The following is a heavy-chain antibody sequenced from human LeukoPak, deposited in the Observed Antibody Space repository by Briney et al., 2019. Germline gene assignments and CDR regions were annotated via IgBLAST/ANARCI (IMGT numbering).Heavy chain of an antibody. CDR2: INHSGGT. V-gene: IGHV4-34*01. CDR1: GGSFSGYY. CDR3: ARGPVYCSGGSCYSRGHFFDY. J-gene: IGHJ4*02. Sequence: TPSETLSLTCAVYGGSFSGYYWSWIRQPPGKGLEWIGEINHSGGTNYNPSLKSRVTISVDTSKNQFSLKLSSVTAADTAVYYCARGPVYCSGGSCYSRGHFFDYWGQGTLVTVSS. D-gene: IGHD2-15*01.